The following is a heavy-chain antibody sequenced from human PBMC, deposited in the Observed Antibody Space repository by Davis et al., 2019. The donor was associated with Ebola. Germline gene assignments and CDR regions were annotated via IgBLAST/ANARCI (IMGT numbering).Heavy chain of an antibody. V-gene: IGHV4-38-2*02. CDR2: IYHSGST. Sequence: PSETLSLTCTVSGSSISSGYYWGWIRQPPGKGLEWIGSIYHSGSTYYNPSLKSRVTISVDTSKNQFSLKLSSVTAADTAVYYCARGESIVGASEYFQHWGQGTLVTVSS. J-gene: IGHJ1*01. CDR3: ARGESIVGASEYFQH. D-gene: IGHD1-26*01. CDR1: GSSISSGYY.